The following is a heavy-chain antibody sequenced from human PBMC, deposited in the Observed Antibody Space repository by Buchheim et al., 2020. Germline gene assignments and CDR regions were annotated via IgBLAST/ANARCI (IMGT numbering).Heavy chain of an antibody. J-gene: IGHJ6*02. V-gene: IGHV5-51*01. CDR1: GYSFTSYW. D-gene: IGHD3-22*01. Sequence: EVQLVQSGAEVKKPGESLKISCKGSGYSFTSYWIGWVRQMPGKGLEWMGIIYPGDSDTRYSPSFQGQVTISADKSISTAYLRWSSLKASHTAMYYCARHSNYYDSRGYDYYYYGMNVWGQGT. CDR2: IYPGDSDT. CDR3: ARHSNYYDSRGYDYYYYGMNV.